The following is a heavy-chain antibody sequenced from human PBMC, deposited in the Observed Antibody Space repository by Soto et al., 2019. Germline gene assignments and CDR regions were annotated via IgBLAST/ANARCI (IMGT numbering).Heavy chain of an antibody. V-gene: IGHV4-59*01. CDR2: IYYSGST. J-gene: IGHJ6*03. CDR1: GGSISSYY. CDR3: AREWFAGTGYYMDV. D-gene: IGHD3-9*01. Sequence: PSETLSLTCTVSGGSISSYYWSWIRQPPGKGLEWIGYIYYSGSTNYNPSLKSRVTISVDTSKNQFSLKLSSVTAADTAVYYCAREWFAGTGYYMDVWGKGTTVTVSS.